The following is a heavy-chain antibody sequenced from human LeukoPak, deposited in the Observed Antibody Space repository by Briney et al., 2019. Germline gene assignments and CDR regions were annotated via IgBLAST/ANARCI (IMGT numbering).Heavy chain of an antibody. CDR2: ISSSSSYI. Sequence: GGSLRLSCAASGFTFSRYNMNWVRQAPGKGLEWVSSISSSSSYIYYADSVKGRFTISRDNAKNSLYLQMNSLRAEDTAVYYCARVDAPDKSDAFDIWGQGTMVTVSS. V-gene: IGHV3-21*01. D-gene: IGHD2-2*01. CDR3: ARVDAPDKSDAFDI. CDR1: GFTFSRYN. J-gene: IGHJ3*02.